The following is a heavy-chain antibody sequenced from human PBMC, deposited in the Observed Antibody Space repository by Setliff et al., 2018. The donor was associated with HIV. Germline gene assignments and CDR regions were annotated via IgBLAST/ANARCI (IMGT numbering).Heavy chain of an antibody. CDR3: ARSRPFFDI. CDR2: IYHSGST. CDR1: GYSISSGYY. Sequence: NPSETLSLTCAVSGYSISSGYYWGWIRQPPGKGLEWIGSIYHSGSTYYNPSLKSRVTISVDTSKNQFSQKLSSVTAADTAVYYCARSRPFFDIWGQGTMVTVSS. J-gene: IGHJ3*02. V-gene: IGHV4-38-2*01.